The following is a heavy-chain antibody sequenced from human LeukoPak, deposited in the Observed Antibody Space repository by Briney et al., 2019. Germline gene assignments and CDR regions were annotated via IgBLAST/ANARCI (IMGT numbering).Heavy chain of an antibody. CDR2: INPSGGST. J-gene: IGHJ3*02. Sequence: ASVKVSCKATVYTFTSYYMHWVRQAPGQGLEWMGIINPSGGSTSYAQKFQGRVTMTRDMSTSTVYMELSSLRSEDTAVYYCASGYSYGYDAFDIWGQGTMVTVSS. V-gene: IGHV1-46*01. D-gene: IGHD5-18*01. CDR3: ASGYSYGYDAFDI. CDR1: VYTFTSYY.